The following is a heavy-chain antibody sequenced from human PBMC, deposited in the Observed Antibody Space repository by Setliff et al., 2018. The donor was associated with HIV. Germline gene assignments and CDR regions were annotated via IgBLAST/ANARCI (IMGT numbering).Heavy chain of an antibody. CDR1: GGSISSNW. Sequence: SETLSLTCAVSGGSISSNWWSWVRQSPGKGLEWIGEIYHSGSTHYNPSLQSRVTISVDKSKSQFSLKLSSVTAADTAVYYCARVRSIFGVVIADAFDIWGQGTMVTVSS. D-gene: IGHD3-3*01. CDR2: IYHSGST. CDR3: ARVRSIFGVVIADAFDI. J-gene: IGHJ3*02. V-gene: IGHV4-4*02.